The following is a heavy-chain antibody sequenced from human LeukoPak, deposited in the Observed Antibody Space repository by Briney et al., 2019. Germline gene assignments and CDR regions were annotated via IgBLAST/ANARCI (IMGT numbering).Heavy chain of an antibody. J-gene: IGHJ5*02. Sequence: GSLRLSCAASGFTFSSSWMSWIRQPPGKGLEWIGEINHSGSTNYNPSLKSRVTISVDTSKNQFSLKLSSVTAADTAVYYCARSLRGRWFDPWGQGTLVTVSS. CDR1: GFTFSSSW. CDR3: ARSLRGRWFDP. CDR2: INHSGST. V-gene: IGHV4-34*01.